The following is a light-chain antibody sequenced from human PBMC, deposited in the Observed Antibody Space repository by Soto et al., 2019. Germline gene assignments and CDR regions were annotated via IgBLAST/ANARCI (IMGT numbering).Light chain of an antibody. Sequence: QSVLTQPPSASGTPGQRVTISCSGSNSNIGSNPVYWYQQVPGTAPKLLIQSNNQRPSGVSDRFSGSKSGTSASLAISGLRSEDEAEYYCPAWDDSLSGRYVFGTGTKVTVL. J-gene: IGLJ1*01. CDR2: SNN. V-gene: IGLV1-47*02. CDR3: PAWDDSLSGRYV. CDR1: NSNIGSNP.